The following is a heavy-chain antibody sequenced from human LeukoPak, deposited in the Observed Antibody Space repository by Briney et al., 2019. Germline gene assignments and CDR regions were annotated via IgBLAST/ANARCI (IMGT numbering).Heavy chain of an antibody. CDR2: IRYDGSHK. CDR3: VKGPIVGASHFDY. Sequence: GGSLRLSCAASGFTFSNFDMYWVRQAPGKGLEWVSFIRYDGSHKYYADSVKGRFTISRDNSKKTLYLQMNSLRNEDTAVYYCVKGPIVGASHFDYWGQGTLVTVSS. D-gene: IGHD1-26*01. J-gene: IGHJ4*02. CDR1: GFTFSNFD. V-gene: IGHV3-30*02.